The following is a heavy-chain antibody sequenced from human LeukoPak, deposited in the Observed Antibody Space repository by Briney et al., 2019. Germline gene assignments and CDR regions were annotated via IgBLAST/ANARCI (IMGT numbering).Heavy chain of an antibody. V-gene: IGHV3-9*01. J-gene: IGHJ4*02. CDR2: ISWNSGSI. Sequence: SGGSLRLSCAASGFTFDDYAMHWVRQAPGKGLEWVSGISWNSGSIGYADSVKGRFTISRDNAKNSLYLQMNSLRAEDTALYYCAPIAAAGTVDYWGQGTLVTVSS. D-gene: IGHD6-13*01. CDR3: APIAAAGTVDY. CDR1: GFTFDDYA.